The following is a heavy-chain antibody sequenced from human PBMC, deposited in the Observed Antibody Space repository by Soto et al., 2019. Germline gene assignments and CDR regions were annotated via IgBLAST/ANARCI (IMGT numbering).Heavy chain of an antibody. CDR2: IYYSGST. V-gene: IGHV4-39*01. CDR1: GGSISSSSYY. Sequence: PSETLSLTCTVSGGSISSSSYYWGWIRQPPGKGLEWIGSIYYSGSTYYNPSLKSRVTISVDTSKNQFSLKLSSVTAADTAVYYCARRNPPRMDVWGQGTTVT. CDR3: ARRNPPRMDV. J-gene: IGHJ6*02.